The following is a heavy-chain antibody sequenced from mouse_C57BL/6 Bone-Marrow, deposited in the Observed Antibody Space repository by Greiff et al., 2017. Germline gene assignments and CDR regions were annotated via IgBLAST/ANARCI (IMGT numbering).Heavy chain of an antibody. V-gene: IGHV4-1*01. CDR1: GVDFSRYW. J-gene: IGHJ1*03. CDR3: ARRPPYGNYVTWYFDV. D-gene: IGHD2-10*02. CDR2: INPDSSTI. Sequence: GVDFSRYWMSWVRRAPGKGLEWIGEINPDSSTINYAPSLKDKFIISRDNAKNTLYLQMSKVRSEDTALYYCARRPPYGNYVTWYFDVWGTGTTVTVSS.